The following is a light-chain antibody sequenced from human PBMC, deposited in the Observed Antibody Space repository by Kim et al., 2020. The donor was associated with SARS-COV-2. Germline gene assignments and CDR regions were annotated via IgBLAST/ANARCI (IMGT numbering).Light chain of an antibody. V-gene: IGLV1-51*01. CDR2: DNN. CDR1: TSNIGKNY. CDR3: GTWDSSLSVGL. Sequence: QSVLTQPPSVSAAPGQKVTISCSGRTSNIGKNYVSWFQKLPGTAPKLLIYDNNRRPSGIPDRFSGSKSDTSATLGITGLQTGDEADYYCGTWDSSLSVGLFGGGTRLTVL. J-gene: IGLJ2*01.